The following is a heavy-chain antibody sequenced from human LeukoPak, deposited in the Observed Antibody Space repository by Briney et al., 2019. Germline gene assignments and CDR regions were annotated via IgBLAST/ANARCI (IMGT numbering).Heavy chain of an antibody. Sequence: GGSLRLSRAASGFTFSSYSMNWVRQAPGKGLEWVSSIGSSSRSIYYADSVKGRFTISRDNAKNSLYLQMNSLRAEDTAVYFCARERTGEVFDYWGQGTLVTVSS. CDR2: IGSSSRSI. CDR1: GFTFSSYS. J-gene: IGHJ4*02. CDR3: ARERTGEVFDY. D-gene: IGHD7-27*01. V-gene: IGHV3-21*01.